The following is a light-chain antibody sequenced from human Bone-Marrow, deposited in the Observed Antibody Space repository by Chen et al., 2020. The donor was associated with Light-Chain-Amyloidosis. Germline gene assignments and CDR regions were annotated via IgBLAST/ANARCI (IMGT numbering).Light chain of an antibody. J-gene: IGLJ2*01. CDR2: RDT. V-gene: IGLV3-25*03. CDR3: QSADSSGTYEVI. CDR1: DLPTKY. Sequence: SYELTQQPSVSASPGQTARLTCSGDDLPTKYAYWYQQKPGQAPVLVIHRDTERPSGISERFSGSSSGTTATLTISGVQAEDEADYHCQSADSSGTYEVIFGGGTKLTVL.